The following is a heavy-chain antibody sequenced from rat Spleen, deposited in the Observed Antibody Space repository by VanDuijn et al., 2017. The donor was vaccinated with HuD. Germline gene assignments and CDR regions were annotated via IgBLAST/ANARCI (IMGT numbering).Heavy chain of an antibody. D-gene: IGHD1-9*01. V-gene: IGHV5-7*01. CDR2: ISYDGSGHSGT. J-gene: IGHJ2*01. Sequence: EVQLVESGGGLVQPGRSMKLSCAASGFTFSHYDMAWVRQAPKKGLEWVAFISYDGSGHSGTYYRDSVKGRFTISRDNAKSTLSLQMDSLRSEDTATYYCARRHYGYTDYFDYWGQGVMVTVSS. CDR3: ARRHYGYTDYFDY. CDR1: GFTFSHYD.